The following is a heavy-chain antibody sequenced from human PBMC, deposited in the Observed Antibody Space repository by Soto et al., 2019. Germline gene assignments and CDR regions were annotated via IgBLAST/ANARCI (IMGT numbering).Heavy chain of an antibody. CDR2: IIPIFGTA. V-gene: IGHV1-69*06. CDR3: AREIAARPPWFDP. J-gene: IGHJ5*02. CDR1: GGTFSSYA. Sequence: ASVKVSCKASGGTFSSYAISWVRQAPGQGLEWMGGIIPIFGTANYAQKFQGRVTITADKSTSTAYMELSSLRSGDTAVYYCAREIAARPPWFDPWGQGTLVTVSS. D-gene: IGHD6-6*01.